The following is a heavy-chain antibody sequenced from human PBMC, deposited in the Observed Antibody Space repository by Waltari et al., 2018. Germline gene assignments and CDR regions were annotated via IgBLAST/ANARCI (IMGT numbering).Heavy chain of an antibody. Sequence: QVQLVQSGAEVKKPGASVKVSCKASGYTFTSYYMHWVRQAPGQGLEGMGIINPSGGSTSAARKCQGRVTMTRDTSTSTVYMELSSLRSEDTAVYYCAINEGQYYVDYWGQGTLVTVSS. J-gene: IGHJ4*02. V-gene: IGHV1-46*01. CDR2: INPSGGST. CDR1: GYTFTSYY. CDR3: AINEGQYYVDY.